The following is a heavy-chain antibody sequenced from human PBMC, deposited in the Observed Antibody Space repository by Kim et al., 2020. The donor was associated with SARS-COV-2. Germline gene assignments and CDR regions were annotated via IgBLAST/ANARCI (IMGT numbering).Heavy chain of an antibody. CDR3: ARCCSSTSPLMVRGVFDI. CDR2: INHSGST. Sequence: SETLSLTCAVYGGSFSGYYWSWIRQPPGKGLEWIGEINHSGSTNYNPSLKSRVTISVDTSKNQFSLKLSSVTAADTAVYYCARCCSSTSPLMVRGVFDIWGQGTMVTVSS. D-gene: IGHD2-2*01. J-gene: IGHJ3*02. V-gene: IGHV4-34*01. CDR1: GGSFSGYY.